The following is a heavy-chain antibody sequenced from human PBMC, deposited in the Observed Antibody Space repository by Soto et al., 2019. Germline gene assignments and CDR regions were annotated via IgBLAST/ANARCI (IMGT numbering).Heavy chain of an antibody. V-gene: IGHV3-7*01. CDR2: IKQDGSEK. J-gene: IGHJ6*02. D-gene: IGHD2-15*01. CDR1: GFIFGNFW. CDR3: ARVEGGGMDV. Sequence: EVQLVESGGGLVQPGGSLRLSCAGSGFIFGNFWMTWVRQAPGKGREWVANIKQDGSEKYYVDSVKGRFTISRDNVKNSLYLQMNSLGAEDTAVYYCARVEGGGMDVWGQGTTVTVSS.